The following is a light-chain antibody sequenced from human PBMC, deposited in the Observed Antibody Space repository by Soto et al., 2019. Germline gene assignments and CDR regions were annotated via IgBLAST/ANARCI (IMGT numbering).Light chain of an antibody. V-gene: IGKV3-20*01. CDR2: TAS. CDR3: QQYGSSPWT. CDR1: QSVSNY. J-gene: IGKJ1*01. Sequence: EIVLTQSPATLSLSPGERATLSCRASQSVSNYLAWYQHKPGQAPRLLIYTASSRATGIPARFSGSGSGTDFTLTISRLEPEDFAVYYCQQYGSSPWTFGQGTKVDIK.